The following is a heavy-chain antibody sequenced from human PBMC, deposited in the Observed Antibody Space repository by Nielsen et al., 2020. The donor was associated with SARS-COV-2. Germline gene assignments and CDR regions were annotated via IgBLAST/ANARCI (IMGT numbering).Heavy chain of an antibody. V-gene: IGHV3-23*01. D-gene: IGHD6-19*01. J-gene: IGHJ4*02. CDR2: ISGSGGST. Sequence: GESLKISCAASGFTFSSYAMSWVRQAPGKGLEWVSAISGSGGSTYYADSVKGRFTISRDNSKNTLYLQMNSLRAEDTAVYYCAKGVPGIAVAGIDYWGQGTLVTVSS. CDR1: GFTFSSYA. CDR3: AKGVPGIAVAGIDY.